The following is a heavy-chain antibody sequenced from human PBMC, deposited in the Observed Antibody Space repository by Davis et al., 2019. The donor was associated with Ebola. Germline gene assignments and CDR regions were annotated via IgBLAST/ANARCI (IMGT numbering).Heavy chain of an antibody. CDR3: VRDFSDSGDIVVEKN. CDR2: IIPILGIA. V-gene: IGHV1-69*04. Sequence: SVKVSCKASGGTFSSYTISWVRQAPGQGLEWMGRIIPILGIANYAQKFQGRVTITADKSTSTAYMELSSLRVEDTAVYYCVRDFSDSGDIVVEKNWGQGTLVIVSP. CDR1: GGTFSSYT. J-gene: IGHJ4*02. D-gene: IGHD4-17*01.